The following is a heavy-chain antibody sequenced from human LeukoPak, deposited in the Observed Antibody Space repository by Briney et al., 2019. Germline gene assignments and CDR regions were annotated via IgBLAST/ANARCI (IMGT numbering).Heavy chain of an antibody. D-gene: IGHD3-22*01. Sequence: SGTLSLTCFVSGGPFSSDNWRTWVRQPPGKGLEWIGEVYHRGSTNYNPILKSRVSMSVDKSKNQFSLKLSSVIAADTAVYYCATRTYYDSTGYFNYWGQGTLVTVSS. CDR3: ATRTYYDSTGYFNY. CDR2: VYHRGST. J-gene: IGHJ4*02. V-gene: IGHV4-4*02. CDR1: GGPFSSDNW.